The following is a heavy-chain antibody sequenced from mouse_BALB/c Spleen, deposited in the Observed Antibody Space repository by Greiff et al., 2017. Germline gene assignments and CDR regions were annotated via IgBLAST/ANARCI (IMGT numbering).Heavy chain of an antibody. CDR2: INPSTGYT. CDR1: GYTFTSYW. Sequence: QVQLQQSGAELAKPGASVKMSCKASGYTFTSYWMHWVKQRPGQGLEWIGYINPSTGYTEYNQKFKDKATLTADKSSSTAYMQLSSLTSEDSAVYYCARSGLRHFDYWGQGTTLTVSS. CDR3: ARSGLRHFDY. J-gene: IGHJ2*01. D-gene: IGHD1-2*01. V-gene: IGHV1-7*01.